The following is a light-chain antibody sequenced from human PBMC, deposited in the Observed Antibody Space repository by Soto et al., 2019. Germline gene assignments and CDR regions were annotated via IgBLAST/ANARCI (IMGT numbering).Light chain of an antibody. CDR2: GAS. CDR1: QSVSSN. Sequence: EIVMTQSPATLSLSPVERATLSCMASQSVSSNLAWYQQKPGQAPRLLIYGASTRATGIPARFSGSGSGTEFTLTISSLQSEDFAVYYCQQSYSWPPITFGQGTRLEIK. V-gene: IGKV3-15*01. J-gene: IGKJ5*01. CDR3: QQSYSWPPIT.